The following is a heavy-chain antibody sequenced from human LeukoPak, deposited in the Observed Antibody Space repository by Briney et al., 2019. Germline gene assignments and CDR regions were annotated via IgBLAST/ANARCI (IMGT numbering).Heavy chain of an antibody. V-gene: IGHV7-4-1*02. CDR1: GYTFTSYA. J-gene: IGHJ3*02. D-gene: IGHD3-10*01. CDR3: ARPYYGSGTFGDFDI. Sequence: GASVKVSCKASGYTFTSYAMNWVRQAPGQGLEWMGWINTNTGNPTYAQGFAGRFVFSLDTSVSTAYLQISSLKAEDTAVYYCARPYYGSGTFGDFDIWGQGTMVTVSS. CDR2: INTNTGNP.